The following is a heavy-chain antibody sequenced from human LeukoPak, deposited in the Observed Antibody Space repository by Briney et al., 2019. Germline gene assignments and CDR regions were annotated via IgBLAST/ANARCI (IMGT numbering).Heavy chain of an antibody. CDR1: GGSISSYY. J-gene: IGHJ4*02. D-gene: IGHD6-13*01. Sequence: IPSETLSLTCTVSGGSISSYYWSWIRQPPGKGLEWIGYIYYSGSTNYNPSLKSRVTISVDTSKNQFSLKLSSVTAADTAVYYCARGIAAAGLFDYWGQGTLVTVSS. CDR3: ARGIAAAGLFDY. CDR2: IYYSGST. V-gene: IGHV4-59*08.